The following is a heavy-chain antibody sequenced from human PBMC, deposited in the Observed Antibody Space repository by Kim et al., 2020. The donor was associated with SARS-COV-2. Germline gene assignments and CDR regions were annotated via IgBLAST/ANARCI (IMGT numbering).Heavy chain of an antibody. J-gene: IGHJ6*02. Sequence: YADSVQGRLTISRDNSRNTLYLQMNSLRAEDTAVYYCAKEYSSSSGGMDVWGQGTTVTVSS. CDR3: AKEYSSSSGGMDV. V-gene: IGHV3-30*02. D-gene: IGHD6-6*01.